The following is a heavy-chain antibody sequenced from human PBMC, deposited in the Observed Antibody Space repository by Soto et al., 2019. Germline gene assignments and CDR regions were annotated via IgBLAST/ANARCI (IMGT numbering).Heavy chain of an antibody. CDR1: GGSISSYY. CDR3: TRDGDGRMTTNPYYYYGMDV. Sequence: PSETLSLTCTVSGGSISSYYWSWIRQPPGKGLEWIGNVYYSGGAKYNPSVKRRVSISVDTSKNQFSLNLSSVTAADTAVYYCTRDGDGRMTTNPYYYYGMDVWGPGITVT. V-gene: IGHV4-59*01. CDR2: VYYSGGA. J-gene: IGHJ6*02. D-gene: IGHD2-21*02.